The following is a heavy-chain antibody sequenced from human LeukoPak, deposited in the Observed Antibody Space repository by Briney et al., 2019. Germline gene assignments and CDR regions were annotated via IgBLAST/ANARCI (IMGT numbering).Heavy chain of an antibody. Sequence: SETLSLTCTVSGGSISSYYWSWIRQPPGKGLEWIGYIYYSGSTNYNPSLKSRVTISVDTSKNQFSLKLSSVTAADTAVYYCARDTDGTATFDSWGQGTLVTVSS. CDR3: ARDTDGTATFDS. V-gene: IGHV4-59*01. CDR1: GGSISSYY. CDR2: IYYSGST. J-gene: IGHJ4*02. D-gene: IGHD5-18*01.